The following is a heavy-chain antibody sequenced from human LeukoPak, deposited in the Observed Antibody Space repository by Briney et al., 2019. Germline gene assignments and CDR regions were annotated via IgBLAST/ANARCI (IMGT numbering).Heavy chain of an antibody. CDR1: GGSFSGYY. CDR2: INHSGST. Sequence: SETLSLTCAVYGGSFSGYYWSWIRQPPGKGLEWIGAINHSGSTNYNPSLKSRVTISVDTSKNQFSLKLSSVTAADTAVYYCARLRLKYYDFWSGYSQGAFDIWGQGTMLTVSS. CDR3: ARLRLKYYDFWSGYSQGAFDI. J-gene: IGHJ3*02. V-gene: IGHV4-34*01. D-gene: IGHD3-3*01.